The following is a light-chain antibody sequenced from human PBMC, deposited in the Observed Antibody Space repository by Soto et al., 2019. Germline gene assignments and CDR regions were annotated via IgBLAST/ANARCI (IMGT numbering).Light chain of an antibody. CDR2: DVS. J-gene: IGLJ2*01. CDR3: CSSAGSYTVV. Sequence: QSALTQPRSVSGSHGQSVTISCTGTSSDVGVYNSVSWYQQHPGKAPKVMIYDVSKRPSGVPDRFSGSKSGNTASLTISGLQAEDEADYHCCSSAGSYTVVFGGGTQLTVL. CDR1: SSDVGVYNS. V-gene: IGLV2-11*01.